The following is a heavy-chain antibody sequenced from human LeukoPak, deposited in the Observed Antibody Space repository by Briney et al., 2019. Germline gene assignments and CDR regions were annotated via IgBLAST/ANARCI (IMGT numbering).Heavy chain of an antibody. Sequence: GGSLRLSCAASGFMFSSNWMSWVRLAPGKGLEWVSAIRDSGSSTHYADSVKGRFTTSRDNSKNTLFLQMNSLRAEDTAIYYCAKYGPQDSGSSHFDYWGQGALVTVSS. J-gene: IGHJ4*02. D-gene: IGHD1-26*01. CDR3: AKYGPQDSGSSHFDY. V-gene: IGHV3-23*01. CDR1: GFMFSSNW. CDR2: IRDSGSST.